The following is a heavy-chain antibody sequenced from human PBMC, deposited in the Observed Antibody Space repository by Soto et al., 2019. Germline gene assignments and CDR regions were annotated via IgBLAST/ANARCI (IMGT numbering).Heavy chain of an antibody. D-gene: IGHD4-4*01. CDR3: ARGLMTAVTHSYYYGMDV. Sequence: GGSLRLSCAASGFTFSSYWMHWVRQAPGKGLVWVSRINSDGSSTSYADSVKGRFTISRDNAKNTLYLQMNSLRAEDTAVYYCARGLMTAVTHSYYYGMDVWGQGTTVTVSS. CDR1: GFTFSSYW. CDR2: INSDGSST. V-gene: IGHV3-74*01. J-gene: IGHJ6*02.